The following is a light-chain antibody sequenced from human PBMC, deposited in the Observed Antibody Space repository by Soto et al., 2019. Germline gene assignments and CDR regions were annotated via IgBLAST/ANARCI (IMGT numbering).Light chain of an antibody. CDR1: QSVSSY. Sequence: EIVLTQSPATLSLSTGERATLSCRASQSVSSYLAWYQQKPGQAPRLLIYDASNRATGIPARFSGSGSGTDFTLTISSLEPEDFAVDYCQQRRNWPLTFGQGTKLEIK. CDR2: DAS. J-gene: IGKJ2*01. CDR3: QQRRNWPLT. V-gene: IGKV3-11*01.